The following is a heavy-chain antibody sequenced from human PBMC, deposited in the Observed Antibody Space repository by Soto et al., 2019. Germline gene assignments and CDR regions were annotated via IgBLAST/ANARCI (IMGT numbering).Heavy chain of an antibody. Sequence: EVQLLESGGDLVQPGGSLRLSCAASGFSFSSYAMSWVRQAPGKGLEWVSAISNGGGSKYYADSVKGRFTVSRDNSKYIMYLQMNSLRDEDAAVYYCAKGVGYRIAFDIWGPGTMVTVSS. J-gene: IGHJ3*02. D-gene: IGHD1-26*01. V-gene: IGHV3-23*01. CDR1: GFSFSSYA. CDR2: ISNGGGSK. CDR3: AKGVGYRIAFDI.